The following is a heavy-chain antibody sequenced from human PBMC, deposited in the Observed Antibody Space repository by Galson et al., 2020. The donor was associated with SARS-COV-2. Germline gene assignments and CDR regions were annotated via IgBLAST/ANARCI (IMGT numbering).Heavy chain of an antibody. CDR3: AKEAGILRFLEWYNRPFDH. J-gene: IGHJ4*02. CDR1: GLRFRAHA. CDR2: IRARRGVP. Sequence: GEPLKISRPASGLRFRAHALTRVRPAPGEGPEWVSRIRARRGVPDYADSVKGRFTISRDNSKNTADLQMSSLRADDTAVYYCAKEAGILRFLEWYNRPFDHWGQGSLVTVSS. V-gene: IGHV3-23*01. D-gene: IGHD3-3*01.